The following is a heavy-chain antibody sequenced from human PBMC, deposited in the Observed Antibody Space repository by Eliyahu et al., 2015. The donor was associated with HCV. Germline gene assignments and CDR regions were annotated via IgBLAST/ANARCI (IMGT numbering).Heavy chain of an antibody. CDR2: ISSSNSPI. V-gene: IGHV3-48*01. J-gene: IGHJ4*02. CDR3: ARGSQRRKIMVVTPAVDY. CDR1: GFTFSSYS. Sequence: EVQLVESGGGLVQPGGSLRLSCAASGFTFSSYSMNWVRQAPGKGLEWVAYISSSNSPIYYADSVKGRFTISRDNAKNSLYLQMNSLRAEDTAVYYCARGSQRRKIMVVTPAVDYWGQGTLVTVSS. D-gene: IGHD4-23*01.